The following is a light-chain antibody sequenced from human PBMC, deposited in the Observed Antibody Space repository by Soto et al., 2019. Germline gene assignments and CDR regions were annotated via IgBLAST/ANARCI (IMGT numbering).Light chain of an antibody. CDR1: QSVSSTY. CDR2: GAS. J-gene: IGKJ1*01. Sequence: EIVLTQSPGTLSLSPGERVTLSCRASQSVSSTYLAWYQQKPGQAPRLLIYGASSRAADIPDRFSGSGSGTDFTLNISRLEPEDFAVYYCQQYGSSSWTFGQGTKVEIK. CDR3: QQYGSSSWT. V-gene: IGKV3-20*01.